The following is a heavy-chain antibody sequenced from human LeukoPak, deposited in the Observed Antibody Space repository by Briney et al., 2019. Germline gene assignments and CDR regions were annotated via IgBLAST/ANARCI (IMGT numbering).Heavy chain of an antibody. V-gene: IGHV4-38-2*01. Sequence: PSETLSVTCAVSGYSISSGYYWGWIRQPPGKGLEWIGSIYHSGSTYYNPSLKSLVTISVDTSKNQLSLKLSSVTAADTAVYYCARPRYSSRQFDYWGQGTMITVSS. D-gene: IGHD6-13*01. CDR2: IYHSGST. CDR3: ARPRYSSRQFDY. J-gene: IGHJ4*02. CDR1: GYSISSGYY.